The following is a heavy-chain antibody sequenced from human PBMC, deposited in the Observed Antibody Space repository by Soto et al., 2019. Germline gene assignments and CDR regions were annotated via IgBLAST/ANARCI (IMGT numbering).Heavy chain of an antibody. CDR1: GFTFSSYG. V-gene: IGHV3-30*03. CDR2: ISYDGSNK. D-gene: IGHD7-27*01. CDR3: ASLGY. J-gene: IGHJ4*02. Sequence: GGSLRLSCAASGFTFSSYGMHWVRQAPGKGLEWVAVISYDGSNKYYVDSVKGRFTISRDNAKNSLYLQMNSLRAEDTAVYYCASLGYWGQGTLVTVSS.